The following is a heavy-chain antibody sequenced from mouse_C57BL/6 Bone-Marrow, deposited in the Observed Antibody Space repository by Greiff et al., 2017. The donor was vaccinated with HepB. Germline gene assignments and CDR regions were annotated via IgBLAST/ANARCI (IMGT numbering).Heavy chain of an antibody. CDR2: IHPNSGST. Sequence: QVQLQQPGAELVKPGASVKLSCKASGYTFTSYWMHWVKQRPGPGLEWIGMIHPNSGSTNYNEKFKSKATLTVDKSSSTAYMQLSSLTSEDSAVYYCARGVYYGTGYFDVWGTGTTVTVSS. J-gene: IGHJ1*03. D-gene: IGHD1-1*01. CDR3: ARGVYYGTGYFDV. V-gene: IGHV1-64*01. CDR1: GYTFTSYW.